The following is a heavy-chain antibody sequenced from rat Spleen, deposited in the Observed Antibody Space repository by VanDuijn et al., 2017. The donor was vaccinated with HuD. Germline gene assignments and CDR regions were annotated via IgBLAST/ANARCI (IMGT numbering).Heavy chain of an antibody. V-gene: IGHV5-17*01. J-gene: IGHJ2*01. CDR2: IIYDGSRT. Sequence: EVQLVESGGGLVQPGRSLKLSCAASGFTFSDYAMAWVRQAPKKGLEWVATIIYDGSRTYYRDSVKGRFTISRDNAKSTLYLQMDSLRSEDTATYYGARHVRDSYYFDYWGQGVMVTVSS. CDR1: GFTFSDYA. D-gene: IGHD4-3*01. CDR3: ARHVRDSYYFDY.